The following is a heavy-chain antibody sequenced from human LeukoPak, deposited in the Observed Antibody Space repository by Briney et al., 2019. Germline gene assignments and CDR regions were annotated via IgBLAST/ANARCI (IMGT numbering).Heavy chain of an antibody. J-gene: IGHJ5*02. CDR3: ARDLQVSMRIWDPELPTFDP. Sequence: ASVKVSCKASGYTFITYYMHWVRQAPGQGLEWMGWISAYNGNTNYAQKLQGRVTMTTDTSTSTAYMELRSLRSDDTAVYYCARDLQVSMRIWDPELPTFDPWGQGTLVTVSS. CDR2: ISAYNGNT. V-gene: IGHV1-18*04. CDR1: GYTFITYY. D-gene: IGHD2-21*01.